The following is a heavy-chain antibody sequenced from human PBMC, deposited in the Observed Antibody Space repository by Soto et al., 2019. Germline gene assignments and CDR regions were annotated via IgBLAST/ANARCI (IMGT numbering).Heavy chain of an antibody. CDR1: GGTFSSYA. CDR2: IIPFFGTA. CDR3: ARGRRITIFGVVTDNWFDP. V-gene: IGHV1-69*01. J-gene: IGHJ5*02. D-gene: IGHD3-3*01. Sequence: QVQLVQSGAEVKKPGSSVKVSCKASGGTFSSYAISWVRQAPGQGLEWMGGIIPFFGTANYAQKFQGRVTITADESTSTAYMELSSLRSEDTAVYYCARGRRITIFGVVTDNWFDPWGQGTLVTVSS.